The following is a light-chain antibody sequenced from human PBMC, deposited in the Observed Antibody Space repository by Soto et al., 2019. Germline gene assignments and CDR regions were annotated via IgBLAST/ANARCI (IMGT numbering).Light chain of an antibody. Sequence: QSVLTQPRSVSGSPGQSVTISCTGTSSDVGGYNYVSWYQPHPGKAPKLMIYDVSKRPSGVPDRFSGSKSGNTASLTISGLQAEDEADYYCCSYAGSYTFVVFGGGTQLTVL. CDR3: CSYAGSYTFVV. J-gene: IGLJ2*01. CDR1: SSDVGGYNY. V-gene: IGLV2-11*01. CDR2: DVS.